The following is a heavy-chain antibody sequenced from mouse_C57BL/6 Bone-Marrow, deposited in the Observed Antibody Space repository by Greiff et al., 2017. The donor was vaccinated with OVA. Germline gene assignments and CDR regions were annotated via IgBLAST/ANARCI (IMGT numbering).Heavy chain of an antibody. Sequence: QVQLQQPGAELVMPGASVKLSCKASGYTFTSYWMHWVKQRPGQGLEWIGEIDPSDSYTNSNQKFKGKSTLTVAKSSSPASMQLSSLTSVDSAVYFCARREVRDSTSDYWGPGTTLTVSS. V-gene: IGHV1-69*01. D-gene: IGHD5-1*01. CDR1: GYTFTSYW. CDR3: ARREVRDSTSDY. J-gene: IGHJ2*01. CDR2: IDPSDSYT.